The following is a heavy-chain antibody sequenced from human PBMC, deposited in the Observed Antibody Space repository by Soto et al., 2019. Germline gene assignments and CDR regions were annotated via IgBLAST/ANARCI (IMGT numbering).Heavy chain of an antibody. V-gene: IGHV4-59*11. Sequence: QVQLQESGPGLVKPSETLSLTCTVSGGSISSHYWAWIRQPPGKGLEWIGYIHYSGSTNYNASLKSRVTISVGISKNRFSLKLRSVTAADTAVYYCARGVLAARQGRWFDPWGQGTLVTVSS. D-gene: IGHD6-6*01. CDR2: IHYSGST. J-gene: IGHJ5*02. CDR3: ARGVLAARQGRWFDP. CDR1: GGSISSHY.